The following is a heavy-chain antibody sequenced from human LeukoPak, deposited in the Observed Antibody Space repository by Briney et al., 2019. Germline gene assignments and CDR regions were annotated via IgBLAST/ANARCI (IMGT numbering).Heavy chain of an antibody. J-gene: IGHJ4*02. CDR3: ASRRTSSSYFFDY. CDR2: IIPIFGTA. D-gene: IGHD2-2*01. Sequence: SVKVSCKASGGTFSSYAISWVRQAPGQGLEWMGGIIPIFGTANYAQKFQGRVTITADESTSTAYMELSSLRSEDTAVYYCASRRTSSSYFFDYWGQGTLVTVSS. CDR1: GGTFSSYA. V-gene: IGHV1-69*01.